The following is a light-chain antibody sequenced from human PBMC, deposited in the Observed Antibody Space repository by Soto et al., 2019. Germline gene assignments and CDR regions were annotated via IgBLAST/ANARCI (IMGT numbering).Light chain of an antibody. Sequence: QSVLPQPPSASGSPGQSGTVSCSRTSSDIGGYYYVSWYQQHPGKAPKLIIYEVTKRPSGAPDRFSGSKSGNTASLTFSGLQAEGEADYDCCSYAGSNNFVFGAGTKVTVL. J-gene: IGLJ1*01. CDR3: CSYAGSNNFV. CDR2: EVT. CDR1: SSDIGGYYY. V-gene: IGLV2-8*01.